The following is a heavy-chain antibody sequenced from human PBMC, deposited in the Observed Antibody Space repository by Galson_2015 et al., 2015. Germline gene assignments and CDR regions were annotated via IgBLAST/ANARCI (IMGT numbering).Heavy chain of an antibody. D-gene: IGHD2-15*01. Sequence: SLRLSCATSGFTFGNSAMAWVRQAPGTGLEGVSSIGDSGANTKYADSVKGRFTISRDNSKNTLYLQMNSLRGDDTAVYYCAKGGPYCSGGNCHGVFDSWGQGTLVTVSS. CDR2: IGDSGANT. V-gene: IGHV3-23*01. CDR3: AKGGPYCSGGNCHGVFDS. J-gene: IGHJ4*02. CDR1: GFTFGNSA.